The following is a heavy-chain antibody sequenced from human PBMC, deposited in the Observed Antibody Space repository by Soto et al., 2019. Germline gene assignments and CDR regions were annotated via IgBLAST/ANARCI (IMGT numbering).Heavy chain of an antibody. Sequence: SETLSLTCAVYGGSFSGYYWSWIRQPPGKGLEWIGEINHSGSTNYNPSLKSRVNKSVDTSKNQLSLKLRSVTAADTAVYYCARGRSPHGTMVRGVMYYYYGMDVWGQGTTVTVSS. CDR2: INHSGST. D-gene: IGHD3-10*01. V-gene: IGHV4-34*01. CDR3: ARGRSPHGTMVRGVMYYYYGMDV. CDR1: GGSFSGYY. J-gene: IGHJ6*02.